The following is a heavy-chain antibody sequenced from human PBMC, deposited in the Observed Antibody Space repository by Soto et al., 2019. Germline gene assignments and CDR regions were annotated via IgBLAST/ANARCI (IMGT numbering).Heavy chain of an antibody. J-gene: IGHJ6*03. D-gene: IGHD3-9*01. CDR1: GYTFTSYD. Sequence: QVQLVQSGAEVKRPGASVKVSCRASGYTFTSYDISWVRQASGQGLEWMGWMNPDSGNTGYAQRFQGRVTMTRNTSISTSYMELNSLRSEDTAVYYCARGVRLYFDWLDGYYYMDVWGKWTTFIVSS. CDR2: MNPDSGNT. CDR3: ARGVRLYFDWLDGYYYMDV. V-gene: IGHV1-8*02.